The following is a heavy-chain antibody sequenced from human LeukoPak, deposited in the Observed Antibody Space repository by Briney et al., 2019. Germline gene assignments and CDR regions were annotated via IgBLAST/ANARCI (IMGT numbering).Heavy chain of an antibody. CDR2: IYYSGST. CDR3: ARSLAYGDSDY. V-gene: IGHV4-59*01. D-gene: IGHD4-17*01. CDR1: GGSISSYY. Sequence: PSETLSLTCTVSGGSISSYYWSWIRQPPGKGLQWIGYIYYSGSTNYNPSLESRVTISVDTSKNQFSLRLTSVTAADTAVYYCARSLAYGDSDYWGQGTLVTVSS. J-gene: IGHJ4*02.